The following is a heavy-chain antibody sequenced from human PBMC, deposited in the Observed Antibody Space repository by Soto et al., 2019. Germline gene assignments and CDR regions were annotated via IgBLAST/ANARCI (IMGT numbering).Heavy chain of an antibody. Sequence: ASVKVSCKASGHTFTGYYMHWVRQAPGQGLEWMGWINPNSGGTNYAQQFQGWVTMTRDTSISTAYMELSRLRSDDTAVYYCARDPYCTSTSCYEGGMDVWGQGTTVTVSS. D-gene: IGHD2-2*01. V-gene: IGHV1-2*04. CDR1: GHTFTGYY. J-gene: IGHJ6*02. CDR3: ARDPYCTSTSCYEGGMDV. CDR2: INPNSGGT.